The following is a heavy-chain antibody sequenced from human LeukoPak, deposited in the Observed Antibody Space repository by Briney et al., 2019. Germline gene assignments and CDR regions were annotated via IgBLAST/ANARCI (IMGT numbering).Heavy chain of an antibody. V-gene: IGHV1-46*01. Sequence: GASVTVSCKPSGYTFTSYYMHWVREAPGQGLEWMGIINPSGGSTSYAQKFQGRVTMTRDTSTSTVYMELSSLRSEDTAVYYCARSYDFWSGYSQSFDYWGQGTLVTVSS. D-gene: IGHD3-3*01. CDR3: ARSYDFWSGYSQSFDY. J-gene: IGHJ4*02. CDR2: INPSGGST. CDR1: GYTFTSYY.